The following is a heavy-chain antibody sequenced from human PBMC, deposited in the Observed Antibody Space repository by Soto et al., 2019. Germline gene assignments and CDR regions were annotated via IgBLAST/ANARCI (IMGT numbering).Heavy chain of an antibody. D-gene: IGHD3-22*01. V-gene: IGHV3-9*01. J-gene: IGHJ3*02. CDR3: AKAKTYDRADAFDI. CDR2: ISWNSGSI. CDR1: GFTFDDYA. Sequence: SLRLSCAASGFTFDDYAMHWVRQAPGKGLEWVSGISWNSGSIGYADSVKGRFTISRDNAKNSLYLQMNSLRAEDTALYYCAKAKTYDRADAFDIWGQCTMVTVSS.